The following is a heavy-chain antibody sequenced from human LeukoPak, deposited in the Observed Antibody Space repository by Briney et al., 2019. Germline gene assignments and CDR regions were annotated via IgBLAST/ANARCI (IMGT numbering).Heavy chain of an antibody. V-gene: IGHV3-74*01. Sequence: PGGSLRLSCAASGFTFSSDWMHWVRQAPGKELVWVSRINSDGSRTNYADSVKGRFTISRDNAKNTLYLQINSLRAEDTAVYYCARALGSPLDYWGQGTLVTVSS. D-gene: IGHD1-26*01. CDR2: INSDGSRT. J-gene: IGHJ4*02. CDR3: ARALGSPLDY. CDR1: GFTFSSDW.